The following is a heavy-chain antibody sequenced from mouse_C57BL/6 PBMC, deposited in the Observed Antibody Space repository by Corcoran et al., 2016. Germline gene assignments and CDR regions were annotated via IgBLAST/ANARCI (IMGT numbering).Heavy chain of an antibody. V-gene: IGHV1-76*01. Sequence: QVQLTQSVAELVRPGASVKLSCKAFGYTFTDYYINWVKQRPGQGLEWIARIYPGSGNTYYNEKFKGKATLTAEKSSSTAYMQLSSRTSEDSAVYFCARSGSGYCDYWGQGTTLTVSS. D-gene: IGHD3-1*01. CDR2: IYPGSGNT. J-gene: IGHJ2*01. CDR3: ARSGSGYCDY. CDR1: GYTFTDYY.